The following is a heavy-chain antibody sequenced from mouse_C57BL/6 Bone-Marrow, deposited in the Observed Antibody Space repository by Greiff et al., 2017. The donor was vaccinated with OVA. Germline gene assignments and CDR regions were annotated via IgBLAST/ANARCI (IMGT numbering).Heavy chain of an antibody. D-gene: IGHD2-1*01. CDR1: GYSITSDY. Sequence: EVKLQESGPGLAKPSQTLSLTCSVTGYSITSDYWNWIRKFPGNKLEYMGYISYSGSTYYNPSLKSRISITRDTSKNQYYLQLNSVTTEDTATYYCARGGLIYYGNYDWYFDVWGTGTTVTVSS. J-gene: IGHJ1*03. CDR3: ARGGLIYYGNYDWYFDV. V-gene: IGHV3-8*01. CDR2: ISYSGST.